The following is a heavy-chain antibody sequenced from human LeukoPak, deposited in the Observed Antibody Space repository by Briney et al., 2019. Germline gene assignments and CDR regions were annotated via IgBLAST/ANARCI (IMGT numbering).Heavy chain of an antibody. D-gene: IGHD4-17*01. Sequence: PGGSLRLSCAASGFTFSSYEMNWVRQAPGKGLEWVSYISSSGSTIYYADSVKGRFTISRDNAKNSLYPQMNSLRAEDTAVYYCASNLGVTTFDYWGQGTLVTVSS. J-gene: IGHJ4*02. CDR3: ASNLGVTTFDY. CDR2: ISSSGSTI. CDR1: GFTFSSYE. V-gene: IGHV3-48*03.